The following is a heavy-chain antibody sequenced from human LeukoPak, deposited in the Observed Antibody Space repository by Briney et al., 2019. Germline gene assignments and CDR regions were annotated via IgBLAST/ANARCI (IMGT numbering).Heavy chain of an antibody. J-gene: IGHJ5*02. CDR2: MYYSGST. CDR1: GGSISSGDYY. CDR3: ARPYYYDSRIDP. Sequence: SETLSLTCTVSGGSISSGDYYWSWIRQPPGKGPERIAYMYYSGSTYYNPSLKSRVTMSADTSKNQLSLKLSSVTAADTAVYYCARPYYYDSRIDPWGQGILVTVSS. V-gene: IGHV4-30-4*01. D-gene: IGHD3-22*01.